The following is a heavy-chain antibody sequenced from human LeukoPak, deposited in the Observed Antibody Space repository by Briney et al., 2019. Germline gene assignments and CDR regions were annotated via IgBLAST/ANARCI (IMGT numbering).Heavy chain of an antibody. Sequence: PGGSLRLSCAASGFTFNNDWMNWVRQAPGKGLERVGRIKSKIDGGATDYAAPVKGRFTISRDDSKNTLYLQMNSLKTEDTAVYYCTTGGNVFVAGTRAFDLWGQGTMVTVSS. CDR2: IKSKIDGGAT. CDR3: TTGGNVFVAGTRAFDL. V-gene: IGHV3-15*07. J-gene: IGHJ3*01. D-gene: IGHD6-19*01. CDR1: GFTFNNDW.